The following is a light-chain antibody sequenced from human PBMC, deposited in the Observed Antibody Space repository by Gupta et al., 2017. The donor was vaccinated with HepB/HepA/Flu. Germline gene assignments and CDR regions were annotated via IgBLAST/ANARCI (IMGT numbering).Light chain of an antibody. J-gene: IGLJ2*01. Sequence: QSALTQPASMSGSPGQSITISCTGTSIEIGYYDYVSWYQQHPAKAPIFMIYNVTKRSAGVSDRFSASKAVKASSLTISGLQAEDEADYFCSSYTNMRIRVFGGGTRVTVL. CDR1: SIEIGYYDY. CDR2: NVT. CDR3: SSYTNMRIRV. V-gene: IGLV2-14*03.